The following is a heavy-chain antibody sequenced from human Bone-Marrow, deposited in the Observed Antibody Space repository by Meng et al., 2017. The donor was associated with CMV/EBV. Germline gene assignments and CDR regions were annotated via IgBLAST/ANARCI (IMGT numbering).Heavy chain of an antibody. V-gene: IGHV3-21*01. D-gene: IGHD6-19*01. CDR2: ISSSSSYI. CDR1: GFTFSSYS. Sequence: GESLKISCAASGFTFSSYSMNWVRQAPGKGLEWVSSISSSSSYIYYADSVKGRFTISRDNAKNSLYLQMNSLRAEDTAVYYCARDLAVGSFDHWGQGTLVTVSS. J-gene: IGHJ4*02. CDR3: ARDLAVGSFDH.